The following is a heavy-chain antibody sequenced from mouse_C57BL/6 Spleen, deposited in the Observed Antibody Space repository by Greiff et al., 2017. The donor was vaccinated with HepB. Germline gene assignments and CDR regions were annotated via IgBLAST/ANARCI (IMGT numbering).Heavy chain of an antibody. D-gene: IGHD2-2*01. J-gene: IGHJ3*01. Sequence: EVKLMESGPELVKPGASVKISCKASGYSFTGYYMNWVKQSPEKSLEWIGEINPSTGGTTYNQKFKAKATLTVDKSSSTAYMQLKSLTSEDSAVYYCARSGYEGAWFAYWGQGTLVTVSA. CDR3: ARSGYEGAWFAY. V-gene: IGHV1-42*01. CDR1: GYSFTGYY. CDR2: INPSTGGT.